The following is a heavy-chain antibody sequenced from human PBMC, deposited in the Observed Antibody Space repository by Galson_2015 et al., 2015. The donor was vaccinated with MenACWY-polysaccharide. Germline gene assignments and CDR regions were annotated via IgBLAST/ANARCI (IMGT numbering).Heavy chain of an antibody. Sequence: SLRLSCAASGFTFSSYSMNWVRQAPGKGLEWVSSISSSSSYIYYADSVKGRFTISRDNAKNSLYLQMNSLRAEDTAVYYCARSPEQWPNYFDYWGQGTLVTVSS. CDR1: GFTFSSYS. CDR3: ARSPEQWPNYFDY. J-gene: IGHJ4*02. D-gene: IGHD6-19*01. V-gene: IGHV3-21*01. CDR2: ISSSSSYI.